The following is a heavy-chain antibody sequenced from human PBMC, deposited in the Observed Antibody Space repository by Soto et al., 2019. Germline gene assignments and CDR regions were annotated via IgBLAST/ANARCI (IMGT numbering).Heavy chain of an antibody. J-gene: IGHJ4*02. CDR3: ASPRGYSFSPFDF. Sequence: GESLKISCKGSGYVFTSFWIAWVRRKPGKGLKWMGLIYPDDSDTRYSPSFQGQVTISADKSISTAYLQLSSLKASDTAIYYCASPRGYSFSPFDFWGQGTVVTVSS. CDR1: GYVFTSFW. D-gene: IGHD5-12*01. V-gene: IGHV5-51*01. CDR2: IYPDDSDT.